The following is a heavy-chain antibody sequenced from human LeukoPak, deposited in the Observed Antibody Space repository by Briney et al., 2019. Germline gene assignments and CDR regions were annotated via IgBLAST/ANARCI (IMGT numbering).Heavy chain of an antibody. D-gene: IGHD1-26*01. CDR1: GGSISSYY. V-gene: IGHV4-59*01. Sequence: PSETLSLTCTVSGGSISSYYWSWIRQPPGKGLEWIGYIYYSGGTNYYPSLKSRVTISVDTSKNQFSLKLSSVTAADTAVYYCARSEWELRFDYWGQGTLVTVSS. CDR2: IYYSGGT. J-gene: IGHJ4*02. CDR3: ARSEWELRFDY.